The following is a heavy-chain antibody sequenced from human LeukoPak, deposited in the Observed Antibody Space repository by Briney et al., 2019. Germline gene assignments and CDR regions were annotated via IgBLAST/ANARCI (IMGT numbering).Heavy chain of an antibody. V-gene: IGHV4-34*01. Sequence: SETLSLTCAVYGGSFSGCYWSWIRQPPGKGLEWIGEINHSGSTNYNPFLKSRVTISVDTSKNQFSLKLSSVTAADTAVYYCARRDGYYGMDVWGQGTTVTVSS. CDR2: INHSGST. CDR1: GGSFSGCY. J-gene: IGHJ6*02. CDR3: ARRDGYYGMDV. D-gene: IGHD5-24*01.